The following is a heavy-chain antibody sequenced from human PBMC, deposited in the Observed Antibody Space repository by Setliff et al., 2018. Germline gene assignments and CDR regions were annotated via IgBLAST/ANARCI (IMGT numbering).Heavy chain of an antibody. V-gene: IGHV4-39*01. CDR1: GDSISSSSYY. D-gene: IGHD2-15*01. CDR2: INYSGIT. CDR3: ARLPGYCNGGNCYGYYTFDI. J-gene: IGHJ3*02. Sequence: PSETVSLTCSVSGDSISSSSYYWGWIRQPPGKGLEWIGSINYSGITYYSPSLKSRVIVSVDTSKNQFSLKLSSATAADTAVYYCARLPGYCNGGNCYGYYTFDIWGQGTMVTVSS.